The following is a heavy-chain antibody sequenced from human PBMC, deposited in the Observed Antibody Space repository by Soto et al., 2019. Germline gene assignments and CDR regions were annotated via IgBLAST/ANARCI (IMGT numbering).Heavy chain of an antibody. CDR2: VHSSGNT. D-gene: IGHD2-15*01. CDR1: GDSTNTFSYF. Sequence: TLSLTCTASGDSTNTFSYFWSWIRQHPQKGLEWIGYVHSSGNTYYNPSFKNRVTISIDTSENKFSLNMGSVTAADTAVYYCARRGTYYFDYWGQGIRVTVSS. J-gene: IGHJ4*02. CDR3: ARRGTYYFDY. V-gene: IGHV4-31*03.